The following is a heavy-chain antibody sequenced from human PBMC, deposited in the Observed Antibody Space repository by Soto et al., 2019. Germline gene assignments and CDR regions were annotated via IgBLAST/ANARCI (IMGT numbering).Heavy chain of an antibody. D-gene: IGHD6-13*01. Sequence: QITLKESGPTLVKPTQTLTLTCTFSGFSLSTSGVGVGWIRQPPGKALEWLALIYWDDDKRYSPSLKSRLTITKVTSKNQVVLTLTHMDPVDTATYYCAHSPTLAAAGGGVGYWGQGTLVTVSS. V-gene: IGHV2-5*02. CDR3: AHSPTLAAAGGGVGY. J-gene: IGHJ4*02. CDR1: GFSLSTSGVG. CDR2: IYWDDDK.